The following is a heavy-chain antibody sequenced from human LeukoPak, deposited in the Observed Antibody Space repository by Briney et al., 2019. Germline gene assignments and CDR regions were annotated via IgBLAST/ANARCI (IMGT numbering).Heavy chain of an antibody. CDR2: ISYDGSNK. V-gene: IGHV3-30-3*01. D-gene: IGHD4-17*01. Sequence: GGALRLSCAASGFTFRSYSLHWGRQGPGKGGGWVAVISYDGSNKYYADSVKGRFTISRDNSKNTLYLQMNSLRAEDTAVYYCARGRFYYGMDVWGQGTTVTVSS. CDR3: ARGRFYYGMDV. J-gene: IGHJ6*02. CDR1: GFTFRSYS.